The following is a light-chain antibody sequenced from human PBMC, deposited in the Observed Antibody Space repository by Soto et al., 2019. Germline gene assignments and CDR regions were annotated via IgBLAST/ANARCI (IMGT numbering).Light chain of an antibody. CDR2: GAS. Sequence: IVFTQSPGTLSLSPGERATLSCRASQSVSRSYLAWYQQKPGQAPRLLIYGASTRETGIPDRFSGSGAGTEFIRTISSLQSEDFAVDYCQEYNTWPLTFGGGTKVDIK. V-gene: IGKV3-15*01. CDR3: QEYNTWPLT. CDR1: QSVSRSY. J-gene: IGKJ4*01.